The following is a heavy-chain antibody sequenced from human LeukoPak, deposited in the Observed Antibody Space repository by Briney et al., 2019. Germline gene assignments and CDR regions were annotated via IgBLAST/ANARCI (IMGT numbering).Heavy chain of an antibody. V-gene: IGHV3-30*04. J-gene: IGHJ4*02. CDR3: ARDSSGWYWKLNY. Sequence: QPGRSLRLSCAASGFTFSSYAMHWVRQAPGKGLEWVAVISYDGSNKYYADSVKGRFTISRDNSKNTLYLQMNSLRAEDTAVYYCARDSSGWYWKLNYWGQGTLVTVSS. D-gene: IGHD6-19*01. CDR1: GFTFSSYA. CDR2: ISYDGSNK.